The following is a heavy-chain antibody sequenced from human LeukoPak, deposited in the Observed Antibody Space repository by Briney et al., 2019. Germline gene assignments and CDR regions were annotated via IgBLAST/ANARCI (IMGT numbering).Heavy chain of an antibody. Sequence: GASVKVSCKASGYTFTGYYMHWVRQAPGQGLEWMGWINPNSGGTNYAQKFQGRVTMTRDTSISTAYMELSRLRSDDTAVYYCARDWGGSYYNWFDPWGQGTLVTVSS. CDR2: INPNSGGT. CDR1: GYTFTGYY. J-gene: IGHJ5*02. CDR3: ARDWGGSYYNWFDP. V-gene: IGHV1-2*02. D-gene: IGHD1-26*01.